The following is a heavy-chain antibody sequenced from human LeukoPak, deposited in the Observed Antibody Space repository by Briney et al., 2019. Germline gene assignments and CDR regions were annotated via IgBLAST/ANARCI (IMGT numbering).Heavy chain of an antibody. V-gene: IGHV3-30*04. D-gene: IGHD3-22*01. CDR3: ARDPYYYDSSGYYYYYYYMDV. Sequence: GGSLRLSCAASGFTFSSYAMHWVRQAPGKGLEWVAVISYDGSNKYYADSVKGRFTISRDNSKNTLYLQMNSLRAEDTAVYYCARDPYYYDSSGYYYYYYYMDVWGKGTTVTVSS. J-gene: IGHJ6*03. CDR1: GFTFSSYA. CDR2: ISYDGSNK.